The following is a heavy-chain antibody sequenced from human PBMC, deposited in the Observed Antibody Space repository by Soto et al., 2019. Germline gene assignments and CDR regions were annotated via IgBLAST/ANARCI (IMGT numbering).Heavy chain of an antibody. D-gene: IGHD4-17*01. CDR2: IHPSGGGA. Sequence: APVKPTCKASQNTYSSYYLHWPRQAPGQGLEWMGMIHPSGGGATYAQKFLGRVTMTRDTSTSTVFMELNSLRAEDTAFYYSARAPGYYGDFFDYWGQGTLVIVSS. CDR1: QNTYSSYY. J-gene: IGHJ4*02. V-gene: IGHV1-46*01. CDR3: ARAPGYYGDFFDY.